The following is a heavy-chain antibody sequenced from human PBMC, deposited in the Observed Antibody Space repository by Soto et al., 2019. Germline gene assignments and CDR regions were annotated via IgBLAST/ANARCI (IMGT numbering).Heavy chain of an antibody. Sequence: SLRLSCAASGFPFSSYWMSWVRQAPGKGLEWVANIKQDGSEKYYVDSVKGRFTISRDNAKNSLYLQMNSLRAEDTAVYYCARDTYGSGSYLNYYYYGMDVWGQGTTVTVSS. V-gene: IGHV3-7*01. J-gene: IGHJ6*02. D-gene: IGHD3-10*01. CDR2: IKQDGSEK. CDR1: GFPFSSYW. CDR3: ARDTYGSGSYLNYYYYGMDV.